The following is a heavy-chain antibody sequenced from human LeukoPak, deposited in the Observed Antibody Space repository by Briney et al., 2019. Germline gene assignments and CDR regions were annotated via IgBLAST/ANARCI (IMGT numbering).Heavy chain of an antibody. J-gene: IGHJ4*02. CDR1: GFTFSSYS. Sequence: PGGSLRLSCAASGFTFSSYSMNWVRQAPGKGLEWVSYISSSSSTIYYADSVKGRFTISRDNAKNSLYLQMNSLRAEDTAVYYCARLDYDFWSGRRYFDYWGQGTLVTVSS. V-gene: IGHV3-48*01. CDR2: ISSSSSTI. D-gene: IGHD3-3*01. CDR3: ARLDYDFWSGRRYFDY.